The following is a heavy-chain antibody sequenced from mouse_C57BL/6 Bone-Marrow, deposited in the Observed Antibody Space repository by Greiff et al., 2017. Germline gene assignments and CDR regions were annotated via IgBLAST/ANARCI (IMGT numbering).Heavy chain of an antibody. CDR1: GYTFTDYY. Sequence: EVQLQQSGPELVKPGASVKISCKASGYTFTDYYMNWVKQSHGKSLEWIGDINPNNGGTSYNQKFKGKATLTVDKSSSTAYMELRSLTSEDSAVYYCARWEDYAMDYWGQGTSVTVSS. D-gene: IGHD4-1*01. V-gene: IGHV1-26*01. CDR3: ARWEDYAMDY. J-gene: IGHJ4*01. CDR2: INPNNGGT.